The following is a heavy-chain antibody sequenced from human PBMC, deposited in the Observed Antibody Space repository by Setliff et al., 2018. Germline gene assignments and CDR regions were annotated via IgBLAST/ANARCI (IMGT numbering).Heavy chain of an antibody. V-gene: IGHV1-18*01. Sequence: AASVKASCKASGYTFTSYGFSWVRQAPGQGLEWMGWISGYNGNTNYAQKVQGRVTMTTDTSTGTIYMELRSLRADDTAVYYCSRFGLYYEAVYGGGDYYYYGMDVWGQGTTVTVSS. CDR1: GYTFTSYG. CDR2: ISGYNGNT. J-gene: IGHJ6*02. D-gene: IGHD3-16*01. CDR3: SRFGLYYEAVYGGGDYYYYGMDV.